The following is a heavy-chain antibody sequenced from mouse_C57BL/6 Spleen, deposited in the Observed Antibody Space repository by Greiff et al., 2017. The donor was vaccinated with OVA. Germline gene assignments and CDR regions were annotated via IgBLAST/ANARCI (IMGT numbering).Heavy chain of an antibody. V-gene: IGHV14-1*01. D-gene: IGHD2-2*01. J-gene: IGHJ3*01. CDR3: TTGYGYAWFGG. CDR1: GFNIKDYY. CDR2: IDPEDGDN. Sequence: VQLQQSGAELVRPGASVKLSCTASGFNIKDYYMHWVKQRPEQGLEWIGRIDPEDGDNEYASKFQGKATMTADTSSNTAYLQLSSLTSEDTAVYYCTTGYGYAWFGGWGPGTLVTVSA.